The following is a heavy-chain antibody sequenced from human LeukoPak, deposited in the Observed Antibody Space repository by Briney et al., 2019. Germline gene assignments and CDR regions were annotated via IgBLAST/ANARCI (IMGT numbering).Heavy chain of an antibody. J-gene: IGHJ4*02. CDR1: GFTFSSYA. CDR2: ISYDGSNK. V-gene: IGHV3-30-3*01. D-gene: IGHD5-12*01. Sequence: PGRSLRLSCAASGFTFSSYAMHWVRQAPGKGLEWVAVISYDGSNKYHADSVKGRFTISRDNSKNTLYLQMNSLRAEDTAVYYCARDYVATIGTFDYWGQGTLVTVSS. CDR3: ARDYVATIGTFDY.